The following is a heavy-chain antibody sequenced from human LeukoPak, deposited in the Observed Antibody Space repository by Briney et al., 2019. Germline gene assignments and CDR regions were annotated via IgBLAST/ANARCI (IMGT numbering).Heavy chain of an antibody. Sequence: GGSLRLSCAASGFTFSSYAMSWVRQAPGKGLEWVSGISGSGDSTYYADSVKGRFTISRDNSRNTLYLQMNGLRAEDAAVYYCAKSPYGDYYLDFDYWGQGTLVTVSS. J-gene: IGHJ4*02. D-gene: IGHD4-17*01. CDR3: AKSPYGDYYLDFDY. CDR1: GFTFSSYA. CDR2: ISGSGDST. V-gene: IGHV3-23*01.